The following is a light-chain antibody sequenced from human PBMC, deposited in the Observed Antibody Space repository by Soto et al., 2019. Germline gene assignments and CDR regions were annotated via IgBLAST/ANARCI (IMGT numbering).Light chain of an antibody. V-gene: IGKV4-1*01. Sequence: DIVMTQSPDSLAVSLGERTTINCKSSQSALYSSNNKNYLAWYQQKPGQSPKVLIYWASTRESGVPDRFSGSGSGTDFTLTISTLQAEDAAVYYCQQSYSTPRTFGQGTKVEIK. CDR1: QSALYSSNNKNY. CDR2: WAS. CDR3: QQSYSTPRT. J-gene: IGKJ1*01.